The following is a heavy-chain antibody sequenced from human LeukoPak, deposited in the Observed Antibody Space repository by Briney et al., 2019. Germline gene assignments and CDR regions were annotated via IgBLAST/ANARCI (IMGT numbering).Heavy chain of an antibody. CDR2: TFYRSKWYN. V-gene: IGHV6-1*01. D-gene: IGHD3-16*01. CDR3: ARVRNGLFDP. J-gene: IGHJ5*02. CDR1: GDSVSSNSAA. Sequence: SQTLSLTCAISGDSVSSNSAAWNWIRQSPSGVLEWQGSTFYRSKWYNEYAVSVKSRITINPDTSKNQFSLQLNSVTPEDTAVYYCARVRNGLFDPWGQGTLVTVSS.